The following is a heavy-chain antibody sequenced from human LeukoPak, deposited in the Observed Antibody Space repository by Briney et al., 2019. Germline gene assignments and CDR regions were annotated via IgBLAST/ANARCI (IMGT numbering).Heavy chain of an antibody. CDR3: ARGGYDLDY. D-gene: IGHD3-22*01. CDR1: GYTFTSYA. Sequence: ASVKVSCKASGYTFTSYAMNWVRQAPGQGLEWMGGIIPIFGTANYAQKFQGRVTITADESTSTAYMELSSLRSEDTAVYYCARGGYDLDYWGQGTLVTVSS. CDR2: IIPIFGTA. J-gene: IGHJ4*02. V-gene: IGHV1-69*13.